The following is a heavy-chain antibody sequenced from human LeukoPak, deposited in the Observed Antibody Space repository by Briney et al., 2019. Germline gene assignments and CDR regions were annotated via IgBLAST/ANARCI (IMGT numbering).Heavy chain of an antibody. CDR3: ARDGYYYDSSGYYFDY. CDR2: IYHSGST. D-gene: IGHD3-22*01. V-gene: IGHV4-4*02. J-gene: IGHJ4*02. Sequence: PGGSLRLSCAASGFIFSNYAMSWVRQPPGKGLEWIGEIYHSGSTNYNPSLKSRVTISVDKSKNQFSLKLSSVTAADTAVYYCARDGYYYDSSGYYFDYWGQGTLVTVFS. CDR1: GFIFSNYAM.